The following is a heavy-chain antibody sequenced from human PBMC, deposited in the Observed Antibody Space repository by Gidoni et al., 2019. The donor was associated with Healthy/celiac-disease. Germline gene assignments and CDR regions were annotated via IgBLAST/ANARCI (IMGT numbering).Heavy chain of an antibody. CDR3: ARDLWRLRMDFGGMDV. CDR2: IWYDGSNK. J-gene: IGHJ6*02. D-gene: IGHD3-10*01. V-gene: IGHV3-33*01. Sequence: QVQLVESGGGVVQPGRSLRLSCAASGFTFSSYGMHWVRQAPGKGLEWVAVIWYDGSNKYYADSVKGRFTISRDNSKNTLYLQMNSLRAEDTAVYYCARDLWRLRMDFGGMDVWGQGTTVTVSS. CDR1: GFTFSSYG.